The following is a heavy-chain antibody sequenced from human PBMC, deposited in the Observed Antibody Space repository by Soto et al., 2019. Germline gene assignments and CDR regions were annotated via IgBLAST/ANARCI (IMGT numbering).Heavy chain of an antibody. CDR3: ARGTMVRGVDNWFDP. CDR2: SNHSGST. V-gene: IGHV4-34*01. Sequence: QVQLQQWGAGLLKPSETLSLTCAVYGGSFSGYYWSWIRQPPGKGLEWIGESNHSGSTNYNPSLKRRVTISVDTSKNQFSLKLSSVTAADTAVYYCARGTMVRGVDNWFDPWGQGTLVTVSS. J-gene: IGHJ5*02. CDR1: GGSFSGYY. D-gene: IGHD3-10*01.